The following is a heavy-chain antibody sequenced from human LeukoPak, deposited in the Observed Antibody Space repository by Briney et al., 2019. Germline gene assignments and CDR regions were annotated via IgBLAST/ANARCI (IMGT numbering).Heavy chain of an antibody. CDR3: TPSLYDILTGSDY. J-gene: IGHJ4*02. Sequence: PGGSLRLSCAASGFTFSSYGMHWVRQAPGKGLEWVAVISYDGSNKYYADSVKGRFTISRDNSKNTAYLQMNSLKTEDTAVYYCTPSLYDILTGSDYWGQGTLVTVSS. D-gene: IGHD3-9*01. CDR2: ISYDGSNK. V-gene: IGHV3-30*03. CDR1: GFTFSSYG.